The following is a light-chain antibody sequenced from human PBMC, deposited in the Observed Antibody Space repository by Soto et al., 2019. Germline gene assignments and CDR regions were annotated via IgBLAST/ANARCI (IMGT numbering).Light chain of an antibody. Sequence: QSALTQPASVSGSPGQSITISCTGTSSDVGAYDYVSWYQQHPGKAPKLMIYEVRNRPSGVSSRFSGSKSGNTASLTISGLQAEDEADYYCSSYTISSTLFYVFGTGT. J-gene: IGLJ1*01. CDR1: SSDVGAYDY. V-gene: IGLV2-14*01. CDR2: EVR. CDR3: SSYTISSTLFYV.